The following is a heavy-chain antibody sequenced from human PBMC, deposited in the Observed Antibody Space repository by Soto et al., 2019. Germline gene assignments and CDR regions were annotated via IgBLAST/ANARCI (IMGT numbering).Heavy chain of an antibody. J-gene: IGHJ4*02. Sequence: HGESLKISCKGSGYSFTTYWIGWVRQMPGKGLEWMGIIYPGDSDTRYSPSFQGQVTISVDKSISAAYLQWSSLKASDSAIYYCARREGGRLDYWGQGTMVTVSS. CDR1: GYSFTTYW. CDR2: IYPGDSDT. V-gene: IGHV5-51*01. CDR3: ARREGGRLDY.